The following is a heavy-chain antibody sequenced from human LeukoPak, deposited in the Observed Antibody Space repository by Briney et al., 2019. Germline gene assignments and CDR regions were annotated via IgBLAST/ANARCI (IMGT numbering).Heavy chain of an antibody. CDR3: AADDFGNEAPF. CDR1: TYTFRSYN. V-gene: IGHV3-48*04. D-gene: IGHD4-23*01. CDR2: INSNGEGV. J-gene: IGHJ3*01. Sequence: SGGSLRLSCVGSTYTFRSYNMNWFRQAPGKGLEWLSYINSNGEGVYYADSVKGRFTISRDNAKNSPYLLMNSLRVEDTALYYWAADDFGNEAPFWGQGTVVTVSS.